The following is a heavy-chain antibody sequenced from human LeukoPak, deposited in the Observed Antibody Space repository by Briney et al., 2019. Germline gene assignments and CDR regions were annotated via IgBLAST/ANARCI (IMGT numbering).Heavy chain of an antibody. D-gene: IGHD6-13*01. CDR2: IYHSGST. V-gene: IGHV4-38-2*02. Sequence: SETLSLTCTVSGYSISSGYYWGWIRQPPGKGLEWIGSIYHSGSTYYNPSLKSRVTTSVNTSKNQFSLKLSSVTAADTAVYYCARTFHSSSWSQRLAGDFDYWGQGTLVTVSS. CDR3: ARTFHSSSWSQRLAGDFDY. CDR1: GYSISSGYY. J-gene: IGHJ4*02.